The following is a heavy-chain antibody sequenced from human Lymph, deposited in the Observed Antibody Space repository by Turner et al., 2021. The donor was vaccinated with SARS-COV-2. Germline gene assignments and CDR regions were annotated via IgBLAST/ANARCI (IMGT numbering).Heavy chain of an antibody. Sequence: QVQLVQSGAEVKKPGSSVKVSCKASGGTFSSYAISWVRQAPGQGLEWMGGIIPILGIANYAQRFQGRVTITADKSTSKAYLGRSSLRSEDTAVYCGGGMAAPGMGGGVFYYYYGMDVWGQGTTVTVSS. CDR1: GGTFSSYA. CDR3: GGMAAPGMGGGVFYYYYGMDV. CDR2: IIPILGIA. V-gene: IGHV1-69*10. J-gene: IGHJ6*02. D-gene: IGHD6-13*01.